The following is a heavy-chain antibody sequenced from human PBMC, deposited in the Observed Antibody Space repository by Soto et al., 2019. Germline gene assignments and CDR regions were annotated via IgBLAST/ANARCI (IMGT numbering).Heavy chain of an antibody. CDR3: AKDGNPIPYLTGYYRLGWFDP. J-gene: IGHJ5*02. CDR2: ISGSGVST. V-gene: IGHV3-23*01. D-gene: IGHD3-9*01. CDR1: GFTFSSYA. Sequence: EVQLLESGGGLVQPGGSLRLSCAASGFTFSSYAMSWVRQAPGKGLEWVSAISGSGVSTYYADSVKGRFTISRDNSKNTLYLQMNSLRAEDTAVYYCAKDGNPIPYLTGYYRLGWFDPWGQGTLVTVSS.